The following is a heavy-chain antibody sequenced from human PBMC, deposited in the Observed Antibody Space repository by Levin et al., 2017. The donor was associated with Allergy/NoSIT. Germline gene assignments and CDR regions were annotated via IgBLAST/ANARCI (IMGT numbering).Heavy chain of an antibody. V-gene: IGHV1-69*13. D-gene: IGHD3-9*01. Sequence: SVKVSCKASGGTFSSYAISWVRQAPGQGLEWMGGIIPIFGTANYAQKFQGRVTITADESTSTAYMELSRRRSEDTAVYYGAGPGEVLTGYQEYFQHWGQGTLVTVSS. CDR3: AGPGEVLTGYQEYFQH. CDR1: GGTFSSYA. CDR2: IIPIFGTA. J-gene: IGHJ1*01.